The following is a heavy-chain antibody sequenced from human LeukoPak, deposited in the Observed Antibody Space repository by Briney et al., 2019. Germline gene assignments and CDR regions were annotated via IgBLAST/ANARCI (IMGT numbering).Heavy chain of an antibody. CDR2: ISSDRSNT. D-gene: IGHD5-12*01. V-gene: IGHV3-30*01. CDR1: GFTFSNAW. J-gene: IGHJ6*03. CDR3: ARGLGGFAPFYYYYYMDV. Sequence: PGGSLRLSCAASGFTFSNAWMSWVRQAPGKGLEWVAVISSDRSNTYYASSVKGRFTPSRDNSKNTLYLQMNGLRPEDTAVYYCARGLGGFAPFYYYYYMDVWGKGTTVTVSS.